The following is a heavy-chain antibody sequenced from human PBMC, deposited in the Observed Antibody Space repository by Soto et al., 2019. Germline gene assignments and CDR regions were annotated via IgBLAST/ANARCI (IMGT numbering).Heavy chain of an antibody. D-gene: IGHD3-3*01. CDR3: ATATYYDFWSGPGGYCGMDV. Sequence: QVQLVQSGAEVKKPGASVKVSCKVSGYTLTELSMHWVRQAPGKGLEWMGGFDPEDGETIYAQKFQGRVTMTEDTSTDTAYMELSSLRSEDTAVYYCATATYYDFWSGPGGYCGMDVWGQGTTVTVSS. V-gene: IGHV1-24*01. CDR2: FDPEDGET. CDR1: GYTLTELS. J-gene: IGHJ6*02.